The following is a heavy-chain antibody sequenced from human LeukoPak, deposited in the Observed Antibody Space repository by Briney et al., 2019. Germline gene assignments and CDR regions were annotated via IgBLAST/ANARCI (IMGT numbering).Heavy chain of an antibody. CDR1: GGSISSSSYY. Sequence: SETLSLTCTVSGGSISSSSYYWGWIRQPPGKGLEWIGSIYYSGSTYYNPSLKSRVTISVDTSKNQFSLKLSSVTAADTAVYYCARDRAWLKNWFDPWGQGTLVTVSS. V-gene: IGHV4-39*07. CDR2: IYYSGST. D-gene: IGHD5-24*01. J-gene: IGHJ5*02. CDR3: ARDRAWLKNWFDP.